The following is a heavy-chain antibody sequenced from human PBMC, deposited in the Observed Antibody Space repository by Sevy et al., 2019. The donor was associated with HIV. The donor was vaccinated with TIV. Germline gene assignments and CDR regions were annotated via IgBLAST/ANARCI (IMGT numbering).Heavy chain of an antibody. CDR3: PRYCDSQGAFGV. V-gene: IGHV1-69*13. CDR2: IIPIFGTA. CDR1: GGTFSSYA. J-gene: IGHJ3*01. D-gene: IGHD2-15*01. Sequence: ASVKVSCKASGGTFSSYAINWVRQAPGQGLEWMGGIIPIFGTANYEQKFQVRVTTTADESTSTAYMELSSLRSEDTAVYYCPRYCDSQGAFGVWGQGTMVSVSS.